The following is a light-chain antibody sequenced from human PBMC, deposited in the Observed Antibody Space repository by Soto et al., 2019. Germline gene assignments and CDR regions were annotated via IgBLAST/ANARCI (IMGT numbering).Light chain of an antibody. CDR1: KNDIGVYDF. J-gene: IGLJ1*01. CDR3: CSSAPESTYV. CDR2: EVV. V-gene: IGLV2-8*01. Sequence: QSVLTQPPSASGSPGQSVTISCTGIKNDIGVYDFVSWYQHHPGKAPRLIIYEVVQRPSGVPDRFSGSKSGNTASLTVSGLQAADEADYFCCSSAPESTYVFGTGTKVTVL.